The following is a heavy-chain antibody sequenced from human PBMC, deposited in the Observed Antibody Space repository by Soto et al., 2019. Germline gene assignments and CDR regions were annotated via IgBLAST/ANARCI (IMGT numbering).Heavy chain of an antibody. CDR2: INHSGRT. D-gene: IGHD2-15*01. Sequence: TLSLTCADDGGSSSGYYRSCISHPPGKGREWIGEINHSGRTNYNPSLKSRVTMSLDTSKNQFSMNLSSVTAAETAVYYCARVKVLTATFYYFNGLDVWGQGTTVTV. CDR3: ARVKVLTATFYYFNGLDV. CDR1: GGSSSGYY. V-gene: IGHV4-34*01. J-gene: IGHJ6*02.